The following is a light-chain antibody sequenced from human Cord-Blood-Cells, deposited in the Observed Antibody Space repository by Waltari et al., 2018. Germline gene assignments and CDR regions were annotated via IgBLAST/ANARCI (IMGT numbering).Light chain of an antibody. J-gene: IGKJ2*01. CDR3: QQYYSTPYT. Sequence: IVMTQSPDSPCVCIGERATINCTCSHSVFYSANNKNNLAWYQQKPGQPPKLLIYCASTRESGVPDRFSGSGSGTDFTLTISSLQAEDVAVYYCQQYYSTPYTFGQGTKLEIK. CDR1: HSVFYSANNKNN. V-gene: IGKV4-1*01. CDR2: CAS.